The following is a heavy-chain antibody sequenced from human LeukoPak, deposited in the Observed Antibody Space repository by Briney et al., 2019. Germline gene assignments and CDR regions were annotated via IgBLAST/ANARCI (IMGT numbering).Heavy chain of an antibody. J-gene: IGHJ5*02. CDR3: ARSPQGTATTANWLDP. V-gene: IGHV4-39*07. CDR1: GGSISISNYY. CDR2: MSYSGRT. Sequence: SETLSLTCPVSGGSISISNYYWGWIRQPPGKGLEWIGSMSYSGRTYYNPSLKTRVTVSLDTSKNQFSLNLISVTAADTAVYYCARSPQGTATTANWLDPWGQGTLVTVSS. D-gene: IGHD4-17*01.